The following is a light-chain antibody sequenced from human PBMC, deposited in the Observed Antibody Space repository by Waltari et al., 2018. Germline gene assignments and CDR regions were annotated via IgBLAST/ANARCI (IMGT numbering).Light chain of an antibody. CDR1: QSISSY. J-gene: IGKJ2*01. V-gene: IGKV1-39*01. CDR3: QHSHSIPHT. CDR2: AAT. Sequence: DIQMTQSPSSLSASVGDRVTITCRASQSISSYLNWYQQKPGKAPNLLIYAATSLQSGVPSRFSGSGSGTDFTLTISSLQPEDFAAYFCQHSHSIPHTFGQGTKLEIK.